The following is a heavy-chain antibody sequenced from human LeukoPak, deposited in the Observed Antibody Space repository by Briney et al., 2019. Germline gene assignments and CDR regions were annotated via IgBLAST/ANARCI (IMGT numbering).Heavy chain of an antibody. CDR3: AKRPAVAGYLGVFDY. CDR1: GFSFTNAG. Sequence: HPGGSLRLSCAASGFSFTNAGMHWVRQAPGKGLEWVAVITYDGSEIHYGDSVRGRFTISRDNSKNTLYLQMNSLRAEDTAVYYCAKRPAVAGYLGVFDYWGQGTLVTVSS. CDR2: ITYDGSEI. V-gene: IGHV3-30*18. J-gene: IGHJ4*02. D-gene: IGHD6-19*01.